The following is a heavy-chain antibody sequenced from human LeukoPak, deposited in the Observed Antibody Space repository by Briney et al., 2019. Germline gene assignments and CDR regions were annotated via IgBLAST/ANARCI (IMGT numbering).Heavy chain of an antibody. CDR1: GGSISSYY. CDR3: ARGGLSTDDAFDI. V-gene: IGHV4-59*01. Sequence: SETLSLTCTVSGGSISSYYWSWIRQPPGKGLEWIGYIYYSGSTNYNPSLKSRVTISVDTSKNQFSLKLSSVTAADTAVYYCARGGLSTDDAFDIWGQGTMVTVSS. D-gene: IGHD2-2*01. CDR2: IYYSGST. J-gene: IGHJ3*02.